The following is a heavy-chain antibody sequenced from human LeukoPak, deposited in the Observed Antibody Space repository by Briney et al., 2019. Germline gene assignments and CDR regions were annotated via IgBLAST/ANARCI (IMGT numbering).Heavy chain of an antibody. CDR2: IYSGDSDT. CDR1: GYGFTNYW. V-gene: IGHV5-51*01. J-gene: IGHJ3*02. D-gene: IGHD3-16*01. Sequence: GESLQISCEGSGYGFTNYWIGWVRRMPGKGREWMGIIYSGDSDTSYTPSFEGQVTISVDKSISTAYLQWSSLKASDTAMYYCARRLRGTADAFDIWGQGTMVTVS. CDR3: ARRLRGTADAFDI.